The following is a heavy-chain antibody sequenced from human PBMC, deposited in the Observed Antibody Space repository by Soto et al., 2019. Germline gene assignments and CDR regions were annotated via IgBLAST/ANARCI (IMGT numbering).Heavy chain of an antibody. CDR3: TTRPTAYYYYGMDV. D-gene: IGHD6-6*01. Sequence: PGGSLRLSCTASGFTFGDYAMSWFRQAPGKGLEWVGFIRSKAYGGTTEYAASVKGRFTISSDDSKDIAYLQMNSLKTEDTAVYYCTTRPTAYYYYGMDVWGQGTTVTVSS. V-gene: IGHV3-49*03. J-gene: IGHJ6*02. CDR1: GFTFGDYA. CDR2: IRSKAYGGTT.